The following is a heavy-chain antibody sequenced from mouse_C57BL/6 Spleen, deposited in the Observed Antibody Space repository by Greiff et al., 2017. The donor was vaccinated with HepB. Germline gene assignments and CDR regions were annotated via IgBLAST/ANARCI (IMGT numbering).Heavy chain of an antibody. Sequence: EVKLMESGAELVRPGASVKLSCTASGFNIKDDYMHWVKQRPEQGLEWIGWIDPENGDTEYASKFQGKATITADTSSNTAYLQLSSLTSEDTAVYYCTGGVTTGFAYWGQGTLVTVSA. CDR1: GFNIKDDY. CDR2: IDPENGDT. V-gene: IGHV14-4*01. CDR3: TGGVTTGFAY. J-gene: IGHJ3*01. D-gene: IGHD2-2*01.